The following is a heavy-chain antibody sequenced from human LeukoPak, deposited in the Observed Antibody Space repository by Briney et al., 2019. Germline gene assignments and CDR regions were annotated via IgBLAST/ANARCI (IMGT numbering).Heavy chain of an antibody. V-gene: IGHV3-23*01. CDR1: GFTFSSYA. CDR2: ISGSGGST. Sequence: GGSLRLSCAASGFTFSSYAMSWVRQAPAKGLEWVSAISGSGGSTYYADSVKGRFTISRDNSKNTLYLQMNSLRAEDTAVYYCAKAPYSSPYYYMDVWGKGTTVTVSS. J-gene: IGHJ6*03. D-gene: IGHD6-13*01. CDR3: AKAPYSSPYYYMDV.